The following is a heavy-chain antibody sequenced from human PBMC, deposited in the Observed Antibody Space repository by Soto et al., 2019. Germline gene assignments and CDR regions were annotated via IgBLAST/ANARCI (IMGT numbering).Heavy chain of an antibody. D-gene: IGHD1-26*01. J-gene: IGHJ6*02. CDR2: IFYGGST. CDR3: ATTGMGVTFYYYYYGMDV. V-gene: IGHV3-66*01. Sequence: EVQLVESGGGLVQPGGSLRLSCAASGFTVSTNYMTWVRLAPGKGLEWVSVIFYGGSTYYADYVKGRFTISRDNSKNTLYLRMNSLRAEDTAVYYCATTGMGVTFYYYYYGMDVWGQGTTVTVSS. CDR1: GFTVSTNY.